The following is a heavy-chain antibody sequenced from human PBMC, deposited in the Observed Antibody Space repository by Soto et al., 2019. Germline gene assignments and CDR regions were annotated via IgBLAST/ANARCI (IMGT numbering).Heavy chain of an antibody. CDR3: ARDANLGDY. V-gene: IGHV3-21*02. CDR2: ISSTSIYT. Sequence: EVQLVESGGGLVKPGGSLRLSCAASGFTFSDYSMQWVRQAPGKGLEWVSSISSTSIYTFYSDSVKGRFTISRDNAKNSLYLQVNSLRAEDTAVYYCARDANLGDYWGQGTLVIVSS. D-gene: IGHD7-27*01. CDR1: GFTFSDYS. J-gene: IGHJ4*02.